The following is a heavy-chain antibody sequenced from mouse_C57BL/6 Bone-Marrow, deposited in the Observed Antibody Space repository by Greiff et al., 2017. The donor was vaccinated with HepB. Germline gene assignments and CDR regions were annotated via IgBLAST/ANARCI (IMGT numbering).Heavy chain of an antibody. CDR3: ARQGYYGSSIFAY. V-gene: IGHV5-15*04. CDR1: GFTFSDYG. J-gene: IGHJ3*01. Sequence: EVKLVESGGGLVQPGGSLKLSCAASGFTFSDYGKAWVRQAPRKGPEWVAFISNLAYSIYYADTVTGRFTISRENAKNTLYLEMSSLRSEDTAMYYCARQGYYGSSIFAYWGQGTLVTVSA. D-gene: IGHD1-1*01. CDR2: ISNLAYSI.